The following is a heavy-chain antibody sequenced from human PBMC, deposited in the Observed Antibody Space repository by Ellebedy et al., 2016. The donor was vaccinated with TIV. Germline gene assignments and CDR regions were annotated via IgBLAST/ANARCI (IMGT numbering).Heavy chain of an antibody. CDR2: IYYSGST. V-gene: IGHV4-59*08. Sequence: SETLSLTXTVSGGSISSYYWSWIRQPPGKGLEWIGYIYYSGSTNYNPSLKSRVTISVDTSKNQFSLHLSSVTAADTAVYYCARRLVSFDNVWFDPWGQGTLVTVSS. CDR1: GGSISSYY. J-gene: IGHJ5*02. D-gene: IGHD6-19*01. CDR3: ARRLVSFDNVWFDP.